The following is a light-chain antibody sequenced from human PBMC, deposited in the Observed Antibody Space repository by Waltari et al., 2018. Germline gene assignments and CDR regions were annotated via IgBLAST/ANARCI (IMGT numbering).Light chain of an antibody. CDR3: AAWDDSLNAWV. Sequence: QSVLTRPPSASGAPGQGVTLSCSGRKSNIDIITVNWYQQIPGTAPKLLISIHNERPSGVPDRFSGSTSGTSASLAISGLQSEDEADYYCAAWDDSLNAWVFGGGTKLTVL. CDR1: KSNIDIIT. CDR2: IHN. V-gene: IGLV1-44*01. J-gene: IGLJ3*02.